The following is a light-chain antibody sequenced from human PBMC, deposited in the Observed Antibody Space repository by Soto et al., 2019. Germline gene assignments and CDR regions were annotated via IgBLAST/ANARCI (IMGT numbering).Light chain of an antibody. CDR1: QSVNRH. J-gene: IGKJ1*01. V-gene: IGKV1-39*01. CDR2: ASS. CDR3: QQNYNILWT. Sequence: DIQMTQSPSSLSASVGDRVTITCRASQSVNRHLNWYQQKPGKAPKLLIYASSSLQTGVPSRFIGSGSGTDFTLTISSLQPEDFATYYYQQNYNILWTFGQGTKVEIK.